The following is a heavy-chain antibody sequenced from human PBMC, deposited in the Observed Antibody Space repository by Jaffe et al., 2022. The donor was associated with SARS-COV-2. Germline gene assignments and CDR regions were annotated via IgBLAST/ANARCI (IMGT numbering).Heavy chain of an antibody. CDR3: ARGLTIFGVVNLGY. D-gene: IGHD3-3*01. CDR2: IKQDGSEK. Sequence: EVQLVESGGGLVQPGGSLRLSCAASGFTFSSYWMSWVRQAPGKGLEWVANIKQDGSEKYYVDSVKGRFTISRDNAKNSLYLQMNSLRAEDTAVYYCARGLTIFGVVNLGYWGQGTLVTVSS. CDR1: GFTFSSYW. V-gene: IGHV3-7*01. J-gene: IGHJ4*02.